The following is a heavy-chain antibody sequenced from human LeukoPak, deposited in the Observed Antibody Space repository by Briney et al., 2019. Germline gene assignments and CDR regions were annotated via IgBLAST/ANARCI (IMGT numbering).Heavy chain of an antibody. V-gene: IGHV5-10-1*01. Sequence: GESLKISCKGYGYSFTSYWIIWVRQMPGKGLEWMGRIDPSDSYTNYSPSLQGHVTISADKSISAAYLQWSNLRASDTAMYYCARARGDHYSFDYWGQGTLVTVSS. D-gene: IGHD3-10*01. CDR3: ARARGDHYSFDY. CDR2: IDPSDSYT. J-gene: IGHJ4*02. CDR1: GYSFTSYW.